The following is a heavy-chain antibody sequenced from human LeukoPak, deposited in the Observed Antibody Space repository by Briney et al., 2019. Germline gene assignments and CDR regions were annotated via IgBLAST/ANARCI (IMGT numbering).Heavy chain of an antibody. CDR2: IIPVFGTA. CDR3: ARDRDGYNPGWFDP. V-gene: IGHV1-69*13. CDR1: GGTFSSYA. D-gene: IGHD5-24*01. J-gene: IGHJ5*02. Sequence: SVKVSCKASGGTFSSYAISWVRQAPGQGLEWMGGIIPVFGTANYAQKFQGRVTITADESTSTAYMELSSLRSEDTAVYYCARDRDGYNPGWFDPWGQGTLVTVSS.